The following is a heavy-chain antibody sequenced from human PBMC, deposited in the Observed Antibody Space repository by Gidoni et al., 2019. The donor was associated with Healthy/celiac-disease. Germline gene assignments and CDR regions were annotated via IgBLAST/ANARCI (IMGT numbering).Heavy chain of an antibody. V-gene: IGHV4-34*01. CDR3: ARDRRFLEWLLTRGAFDI. CDR1: GGSFSGYY. Sequence: QVQLQQWGAGLLKPSETLSLTCAVYGGSFSGYYWSWIRQPPGKGLEWIGEINHSGSTNYNPSLKSRVTISVDTSKNQFSLKLSSVTAADTAVYYCARDRRFLEWLLTRGAFDIWGQGTMVTVSS. J-gene: IGHJ3*02. CDR2: INHSGST. D-gene: IGHD3-3*01.